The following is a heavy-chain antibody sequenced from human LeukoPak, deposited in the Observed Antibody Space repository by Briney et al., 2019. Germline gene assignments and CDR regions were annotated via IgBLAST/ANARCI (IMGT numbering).Heavy chain of an antibody. CDR1: GGTFSSYA. CDR3: ARSPPSQQWFGGVDY. V-gene: IGHV1-69*01. J-gene: IGHJ4*02. Sequence: SVKVSCKASGGTFSSYAISWVRQAPGQGLEWIGGIIPIFGTANYAQKFQGRVTITADESTSTAYMELSSLRSEDTAVYYCARSPPSQQWFGGVDYWGQGTLVTVSS. D-gene: IGHD6-19*01. CDR2: IIPIFGTA.